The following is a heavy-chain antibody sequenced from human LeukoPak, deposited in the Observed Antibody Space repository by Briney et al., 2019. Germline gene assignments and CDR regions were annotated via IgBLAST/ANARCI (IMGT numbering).Heavy chain of an antibody. J-gene: IGHJ4*02. CDR1: GFTFSTYS. Sequence: GGSLRLSCAASGFTFSTYSMHWVRQAPGKGLEWVAVISYDGRNKYYADSVEGRFTISRDNSKNTLYLQMNSLRAEDTAVYYCARARSGTSSDHWGQGTLVTVSS. CDR3: ARARSGTSSDH. D-gene: IGHD6-6*01. CDR2: ISYDGRNK. V-gene: IGHV3-30*04.